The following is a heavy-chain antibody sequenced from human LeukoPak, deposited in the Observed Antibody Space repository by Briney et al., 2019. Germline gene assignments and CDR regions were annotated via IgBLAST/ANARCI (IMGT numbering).Heavy chain of an antibody. CDR3: ATGRRTTGLDY. CDR1: GYTFTSYY. V-gene: IGHV1-46*01. D-gene: IGHD2-8*02. Sequence: ASVKVSCKASGYTFTSYYMHWVRQAPRQGLEWMGIINPSGGSTSYAHTFQGRVTMTRDTSTSTVYMELSSLRSEDTAVYDCATGRRTTGLDYWGQGTLVTVSS. J-gene: IGHJ4*02. CDR2: INPSGGST.